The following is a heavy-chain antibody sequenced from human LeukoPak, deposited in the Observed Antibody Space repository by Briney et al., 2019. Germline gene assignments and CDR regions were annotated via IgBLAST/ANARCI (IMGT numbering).Heavy chain of an antibody. CDR3: AKEPRWEQLHSFDI. CDR1: GFAFPTYA. Sequence: GGSLRLSCVASGFAFPTYAMMWVRQVPGKGLEWVSSIRVSDGARFYADSVKGRFTMSRDNPKNTLFLQMNSLRPEDTAVYYCAKEPRWEQLHSFDIWGQGTTVTVSS. J-gene: IGHJ3*02. CDR2: IRVSDGAR. V-gene: IGHV3-23*01. D-gene: IGHD1/OR15-1a*01.